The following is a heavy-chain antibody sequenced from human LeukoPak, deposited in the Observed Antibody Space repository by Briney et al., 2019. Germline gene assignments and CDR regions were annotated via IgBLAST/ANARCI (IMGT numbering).Heavy chain of an antibody. CDR3: AKEPRWEQLHSFDI. CDR1: GFAFPTYA. Sequence: GGSLRLSCVASGFAFPTYAMMWVRQVPGKGLEWVSSIRVSDGARFYADSVKGRFTMSRDNPKNTLFLQMNSLRPEDTAVYYCAKEPRWEQLHSFDIWGQGTTVTVSS. J-gene: IGHJ3*02. CDR2: IRVSDGAR. V-gene: IGHV3-23*01. D-gene: IGHD1/OR15-1a*01.